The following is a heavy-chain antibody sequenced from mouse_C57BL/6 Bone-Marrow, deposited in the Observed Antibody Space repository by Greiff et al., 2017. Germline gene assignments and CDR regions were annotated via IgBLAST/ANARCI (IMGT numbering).Heavy chain of an antibody. D-gene: IGHD6-1*01. J-gene: IGHJ1*03. CDR1: GYTFTSSW. V-gene: IGHV1-72*01. CDR3: AGEVCYQCGEWYFDV. CDR2: IDPDSGGT. Sequence: QVQLQQPGAELVKPGASVKLSCKASGYTFTSSWMHWVKQRPGRGLEWIGRIDPDSGGTKYNEKFKSKATLTVDKPSSTAYMQLSSLTSEDSAVYYCAGEVCYQCGEWYFDVWGTGTTVTVSS.